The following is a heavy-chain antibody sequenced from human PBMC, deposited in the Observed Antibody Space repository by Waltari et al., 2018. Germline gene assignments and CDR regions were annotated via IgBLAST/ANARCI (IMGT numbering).Heavy chain of an antibody. D-gene: IGHD6-6*01. J-gene: IGHJ4*02. Sequence: QLQLQESGPGLVKPSETLSLTCTVSGGSISSSSYYWGWIRQPPGKGLEWIGSIYYSGSTYYNPSLKSRVTISVDTSKNQFSLKLSSVTAADTAVYYCARGPMVAARLFDYWGQGTLVTVSS. CDR2: IYYSGST. V-gene: IGHV4-39*01. CDR3: ARGPMVAARLFDY. CDR1: GGSISSSSYY.